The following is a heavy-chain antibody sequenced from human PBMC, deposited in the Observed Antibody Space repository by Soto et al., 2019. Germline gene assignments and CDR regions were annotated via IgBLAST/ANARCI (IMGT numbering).Heavy chain of an antibody. Sequence: GASVKVSCKASGYTFTSYGISWVRQAPGQGFEWMGWISAYNGNTNYAQKLQGRVTMTTDTSTSTAYMELRSLRSDDTAVYYCASRFDDFWSGPMGGTDVWGQGTTVTVSS. CDR2: ISAYNGNT. J-gene: IGHJ6*02. D-gene: IGHD3-3*01. V-gene: IGHV1-18*04. CDR3: ASRFDDFWSGPMGGTDV. CDR1: GYTFTSYG.